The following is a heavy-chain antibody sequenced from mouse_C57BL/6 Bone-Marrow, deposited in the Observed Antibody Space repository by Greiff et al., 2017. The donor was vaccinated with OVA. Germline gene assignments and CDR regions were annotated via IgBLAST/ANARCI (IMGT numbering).Heavy chain of an antibody. V-gene: IGHV5-4*01. J-gene: IGHJ4*01. Sequence: EVHLVESGGGLVKPGGSLKLSCAASGFTFSSYAMSWVRQTPEKRLEWVATISDGGSYTYYPDNVKGRFTISRDNAKNNLYLQMSHLKSEDTAMYYCARFWDVGAMDYWGQGTSVTVSS. CDR2: ISDGGSYT. D-gene: IGHD4-1*01. CDR1: GFTFSSYA. CDR3: ARFWDVGAMDY.